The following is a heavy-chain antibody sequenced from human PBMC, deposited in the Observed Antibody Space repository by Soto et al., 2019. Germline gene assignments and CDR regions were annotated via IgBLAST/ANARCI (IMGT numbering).Heavy chain of an antibody. J-gene: IGHJ6*04. V-gene: IGHV3-66*01. D-gene: IGHD2-15*01. CDR2: IQNVGPT. CDR1: GFTVSSKY. CDR3: ARDDVLCDGGRCYGVPLDV. Sequence: EVQLVESGGGLVQPGGSLRLSCAASGFTVSSKYMSWVRQAPGKGLEWVSLIQNVGPTYYADSVKGRFTISRDTSENTVHSQMDSLRAEDTAGYYCARDDVLCDGGRCYGVPLDVWGKWTTVTVSS.